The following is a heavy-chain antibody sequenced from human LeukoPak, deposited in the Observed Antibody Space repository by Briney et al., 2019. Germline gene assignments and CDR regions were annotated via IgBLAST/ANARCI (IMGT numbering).Heavy chain of an antibody. J-gene: IGHJ4*02. D-gene: IGHD5-12*01. V-gene: IGHV3-7*01. CDR2: IKQDGNEK. CDR1: GFTFSSYW. CDR3: ARIRRVGVATHNFDY. Sequence: GGSLRLSCVASGFTFSSYWMSWVRQAPGKGLEWVANIKQDGNEKYYVDSVKGRFTISRDNAKNSLYLQMNSLRAEDTAVYYCARIRRVGVATHNFDYWGQGTLVTVSS.